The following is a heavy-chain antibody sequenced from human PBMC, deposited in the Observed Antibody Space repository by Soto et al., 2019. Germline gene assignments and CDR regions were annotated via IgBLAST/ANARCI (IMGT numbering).Heavy chain of an antibody. D-gene: IGHD1-26*01. V-gene: IGHV3-15*05. CDR3: STDEWE. Sequence: EVQLVESGGGLVKPGGSLRLSCAASGFNFSNGWRSWVRQAPGKGLEWVGRIKSKVHGETTDYAAHVKGRFTISRDDSKNTLYLQMHSLQTEDTAVYYCSTDEWEWGQGTLVTVSS. CDR1: GFNFSNGW. CDR2: IKSKVHGETT. J-gene: IGHJ4*02.